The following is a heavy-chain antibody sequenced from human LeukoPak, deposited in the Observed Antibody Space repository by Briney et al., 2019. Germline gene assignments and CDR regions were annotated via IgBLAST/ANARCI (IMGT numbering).Heavy chain of an antibody. CDR1: GFTFDDYA. J-gene: IGHJ4*02. D-gene: IGHD3-9*01. Sequence: GRSLRPSCAASGFTFDDYAMHWVRQAPGKGLEWVSGISWNSGSIGYADSVKGRFTISRDNSKNTLYLQMNSLRAEDTAVYYCATLYYDILTGLDYWGQGTLVTVSS. CDR3: ATLYYDILTGLDY. V-gene: IGHV3-9*01. CDR2: ISWNSGSI.